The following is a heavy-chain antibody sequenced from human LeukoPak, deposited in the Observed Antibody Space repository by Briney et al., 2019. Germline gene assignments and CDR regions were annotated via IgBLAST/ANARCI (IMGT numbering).Heavy chain of an antibody. CDR3: ARGWTKYYYGSGSQSPSWFDP. CDR2: IIPIFGTE. Sequence: SVKVSCKASGCTLSSYAISWVRQAPGQGLERMGGIIPIFGTENYPQKFQGRVTITANKSTSTDNMELSRLRSEDAAEYHCARGWTKYYYGSGSQSPSWFDPWGKGTLVTV. CDR1: GCTLSSYA. D-gene: IGHD3-10*01. J-gene: IGHJ5*02. V-gene: IGHV1-69*06.